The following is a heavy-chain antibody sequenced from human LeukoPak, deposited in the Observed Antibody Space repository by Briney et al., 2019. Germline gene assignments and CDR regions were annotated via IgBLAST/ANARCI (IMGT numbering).Heavy chain of an antibody. V-gene: IGHV1-18*01. CDR3: ARGVVGYSSGWYRRCWFDP. D-gene: IGHD6-19*01. J-gene: IGHJ5*02. CDR2: ISAYNGKT. CDR1: GYTFTSYG. Sequence: GASVKVSCKASGYTFTSYGISWVRQAPGQGLEWMGWISAYNGKTNYAQKLQGRVTMTTDTSTSTAYMELRSLRSDDTAVYYCARGVVGYSSGWYRRCWFDPWGQGTLVTVSS.